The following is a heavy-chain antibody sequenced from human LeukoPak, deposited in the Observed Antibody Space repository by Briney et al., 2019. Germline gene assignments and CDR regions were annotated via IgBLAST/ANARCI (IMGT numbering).Heavy chain of an antibody. V-gene: IGHV3-30*18. CDR2: ISYDGSNK. J-gene: IGHJ4*02. CDR1: GFAFSSYW. Sequence: GGSLRLSCAASGFAFSSYWMSWVRQAPGKGLEWVAVISYDGSNKYYADSVKGRFTISRDNSKNTLYLQMNSLRAEDTAVYYCAKVSYSSSWYFYDYWGQGTLVTVSS. CDR3: AKVSYSSSWYFYDY. D-gene: IGHD6-13*01.